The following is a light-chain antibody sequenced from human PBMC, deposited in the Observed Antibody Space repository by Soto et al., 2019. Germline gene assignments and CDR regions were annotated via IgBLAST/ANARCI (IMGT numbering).Light chain of an antibody. CDR2: AAS. CDR1: QGISNY. J-gene: IGKJ1*01. Sequence: IQLTQAPSSLSASLGDRVTITCRASQGISNYLAWYQQKPGKAPKLLIYAASTLQSGVPSRFSGSGSGTDFTLTISCLQSEDFATYYCQQYYSYPPWTFGQGSEVDI. CDR3: QQYYSYPPWT. V-gene: IGKV1-8*01.